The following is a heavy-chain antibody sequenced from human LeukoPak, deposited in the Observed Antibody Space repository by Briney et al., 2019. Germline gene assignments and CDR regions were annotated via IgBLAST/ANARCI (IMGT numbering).Heavy chain of an antibody. CDR1: GFTFDDYA. D-gene: IGHD3-22*01. V-gene: IGHV3-9*01. Sequence: GRSLRLSCAASGFTFDDYAMHWVRQAPGKGLEWVSGISWNSGSIGYADSVKGRFTISRDNARNSLYLQMNSLIDDDKALYYCAKDYESSGYSYFGFDYWGQGTMVIVSS. J-gene: IGHJ4*02. CDR3: AKDYESSGYSYFGFDY. CDR2: ISWNSGSI.